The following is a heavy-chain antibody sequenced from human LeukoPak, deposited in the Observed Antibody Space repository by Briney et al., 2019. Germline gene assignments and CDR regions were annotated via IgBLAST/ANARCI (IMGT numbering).Heavy chain of an antibody. CDR1: GGTFSSYA. V-gene: IGHV1-69*13. Sequence: ASVKVSCKASGGTFSSYAISWVRQAPGQGLEWMGGNIPIFGTANYAQKFQGRVTITADESTSTAYMELSSLRSEDTAVYYCASHPGGARGSSSLSSYTDYWGQGTLVTVSS. CDR3: ASHPGGARGSSSLSSYTDY. CDR2: NIPIFGTA. J-gene: IGHJ4*02. D-gene: IGHD6-6*01.